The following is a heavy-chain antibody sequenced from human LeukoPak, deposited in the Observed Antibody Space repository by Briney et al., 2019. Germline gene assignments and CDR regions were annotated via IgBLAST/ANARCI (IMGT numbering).Heavy chain of an antibody. V-gene: IGHV3-30-3*01. CDR3: ARVKGGIAAAGNYFDY. Sequence: PEGSLRLSCAASGFAFSSYAMHWVRQGPGKGLEWVALVSYDGGSKYYADSVKGRITISRDNSKNTLHLQMNSLRTEDTAVYYCARVKGGIAAAGNYFDYWGQGTLVTVSS. D-gene: IGHD6-13*01. CDR2: VSYDGGSK. J-gene: IGHJ4*02. CDR1: GFAFSSYA.